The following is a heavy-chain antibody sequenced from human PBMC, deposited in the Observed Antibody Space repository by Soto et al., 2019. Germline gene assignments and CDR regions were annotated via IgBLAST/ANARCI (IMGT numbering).Heavy chain of an antibody. CDR2: IYYSGST. CDR1: GGSISSSSYY. CDR3: ARSDYGDYLGIGY. V-gene: IGHV4-39*01. D-gene: IGHD4-17*01. Sequence: PSETLSLTCTVSGGSISSSSYYWGWIRQPPGKGLEWIGSIYYSGSTYYNPSLKSRVTISVDTSKNQFSLKLSSVTAADTAVYYCARSDYGDYLGIGYWGQGTLVTVSS. J-gene: IGHJ4*02.